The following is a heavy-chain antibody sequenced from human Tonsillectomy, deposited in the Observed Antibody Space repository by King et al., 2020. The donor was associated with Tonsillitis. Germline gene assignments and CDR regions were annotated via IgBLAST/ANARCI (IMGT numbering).Heavy chain of an antibody. Sequence: VQLVESGAEVKKPGESLEISCKGSGYSFSRNWIGWVRQMPGKGLEWMGIIYPGDSETRYNPSFQGQVTFSADKSINTAYLQWSSLKASDTAMYYCARPRIAVAGPYYFDYWGQGTLVTVSS. CDR1: GYSFSRNW. CDR3: ARPRIAVAGPYYFDY. D-gene: IGHD6-19*01. CDR2: IYPGDSET. J-gene: IGHJ4*02. V-gene: IGHV5-51*01.